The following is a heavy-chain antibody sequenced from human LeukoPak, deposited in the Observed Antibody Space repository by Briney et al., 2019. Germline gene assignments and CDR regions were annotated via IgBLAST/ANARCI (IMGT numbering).Heavy chain of an antibody. V-gene: IGHV1-69*13. CDR1: GGTFSSYG. D-gene: IGHD4-11*01. CDR3: AKTTGAFDI. CDR2: LIPMFGTT. J-gene: IGHJ3*02. Sequence: GASVKVSCKASGGTFSSYGISWVRQAPGQGLDWMGGLIPMFGTTNYAQKFQGRVTITADESTSTVYMELSSLRFEDTAVYYCAKTTGAFDIWGQGTMVTVSS.